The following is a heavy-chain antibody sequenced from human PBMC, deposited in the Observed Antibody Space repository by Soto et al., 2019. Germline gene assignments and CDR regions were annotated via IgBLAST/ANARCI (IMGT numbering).Heavy chain of an antibody. Sequence: GGSLRLSCAASGFTFSSYAMSWVRQAPGKGLEWVSAISGSDGSTYYADSVKGRFTISRDNSKNTLYLQMNRLRAEVTAVYYCSEGSSGSYYNGDAFDIWGQGTMVTVSS. CDR1: GFTFSSYA. V-gene: IGHV3-23*01. J-gene: IGHJ3*02. D-gene: IGHD3-10*01. CDR3: SEGSSGSYYNGDAFDI. CDR2: ISGSDGST.